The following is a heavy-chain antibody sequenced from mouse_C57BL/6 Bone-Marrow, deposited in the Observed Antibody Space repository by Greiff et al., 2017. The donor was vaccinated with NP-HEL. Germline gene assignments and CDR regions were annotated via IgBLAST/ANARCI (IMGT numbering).Heavy chain of an antibody. V-gene: IGHV1-52*01. CDR1: GYTFTSYW. D-gene: IGHD2-2*01. CDR3: ARTSGLRRPTWDY. CDR2: IDPSDSET. J-gene: IGHJ2*01. Sequence: QVHVKQPGAELVRPGSSVKLSCKASGYTFTSYWMHWVKQRPIQGLEWIGNIDPSDSETHYNQKFKDKATLTVDKSSSTAYMQLSSLTSEDSAVYYCARTSGLRRPTWDYWGQGTTLTVSS.